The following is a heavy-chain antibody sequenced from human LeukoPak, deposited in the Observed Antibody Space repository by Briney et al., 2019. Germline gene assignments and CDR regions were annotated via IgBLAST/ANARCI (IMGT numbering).Heavy chain of an antibody. CDR2: IYHRGST. Sequence: SETLSLTCAVSGYSISSGYYWGWIRQPPGKGLEWIGSIYHRGSTYYNPSLKSRVTISVDTSKNQFSLKLSSVTAADTAVYYCARDPPPSYCGGDCPIYYYYMDVWGKGTTVTVSS. CDR1: GYSISSGYY. J-gene: IGHJ6*03. CDR3: ARDPPPSYCGGDCPIYYYYMDV. D-gene: IGHD2-21*02. V-gene: IGHV4-38-2*02.